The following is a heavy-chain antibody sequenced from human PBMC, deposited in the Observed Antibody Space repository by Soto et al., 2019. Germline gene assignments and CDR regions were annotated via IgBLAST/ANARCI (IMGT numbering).Heavy chain of an antibody. D-gene: IGHD6-6*01. V-gene: IGHV3-11*01. CDR2: ISSSGSTI. CDR3: ARDGQEAARLNYYYYYGMDV. J-gene: IGHJ6*02. CDR1: GFTFSDYY. Sequence: PGGSLRLSCAASGFTFSDYYMSWIRQAPGKGLEWVSYISSSGSTIYYADSVKGRFTISRDNAKNSLYLQMNSLRAEDTAVYYCARDGQEAARLNYYYYYGMDVWGQGTTVTVSS.